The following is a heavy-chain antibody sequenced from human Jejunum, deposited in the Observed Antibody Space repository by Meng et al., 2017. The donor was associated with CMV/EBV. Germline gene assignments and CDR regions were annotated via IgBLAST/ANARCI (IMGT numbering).Heavy chain of an antibody. J-gene: IGHJ4*02. D-gene: IGHD2-21*02. CDR3: ARVGAYCGGDCYHPR. CDR1: GGSLSSRNW. Sequence: QVQLQGPGPGLVKPLGTLSLTCAVSGGSLSSRNWWSWVRQPSGKGLEWIGEIYHSGSTNYNPSLKSRVTISVDESKNQFSLRLSSVTAADTAVYYCARVGAYCGGDCYHPRWGQGTLVTVSS. CDR2: IYHSGST. V-gene: IGHV4-4*02.